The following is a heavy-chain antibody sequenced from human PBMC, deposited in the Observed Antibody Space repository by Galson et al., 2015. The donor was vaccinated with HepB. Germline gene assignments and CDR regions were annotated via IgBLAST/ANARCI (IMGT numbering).Heavy chain of an antibody. CDR2: INAGNGNT. CDR1: GYTFTSYA. V-gene: IGHV1-3*01. CDR3: ARGMPGLRYCSSTSCSAGGDY. Sequence: SVKVSCKASGYTFTSYAMHWVRQAPGQRLEWMGWINAGNGNTKYSQKFQGRVTITRDTSASTAYMELSSLRSEDTAVYYCARGMPGLRYCSSTSCSAGGDYWGQGTLVTVSS. D-gene: IGHD2-2*01. J-gene: IGHJ4*02.